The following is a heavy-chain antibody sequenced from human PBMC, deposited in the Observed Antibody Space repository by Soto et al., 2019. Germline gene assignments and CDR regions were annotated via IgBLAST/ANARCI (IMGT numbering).Heavy chain of an antibody. V-gene: IGHV4-34*01. D-gene: IGHD5-12*01. J-gene: IGHJ4*02. CDR2: IHHSGST. CDR3: ARKMATSWLLDY. Sequence: QVQLQQWGTGLLKPSETLSLTCAVYVGSFSGYYWSWVRQPPGKGLEWIGEIHHSGSTNYNPSLKSRVTVSVDMSKNQFSLKLKSVTAADTAVYYCARKMATSWLLDYWGQGTLVTVSS. CDR1: VGSFSGYY.